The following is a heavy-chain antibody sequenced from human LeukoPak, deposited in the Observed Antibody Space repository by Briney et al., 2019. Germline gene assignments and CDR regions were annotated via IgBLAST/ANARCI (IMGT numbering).Heavy chain of an antibody. CDR3: VRGGDGRRDAFDI. Sequence: SETLSLTCTVSGGSITNSPYSWGWIRQPPGKGLEWIGSGYYSRSAYYNPSLKSRVTISVDTSKNQFSLKLSSVTAADTAVYYCVRGGDGRRDAFDIWGQGTMVTVSS. J-gene: IGHJ3*02. CDR1: GGSITNSPYS. CDR2: GYYSRSA. V-gene: IGHV4-39*07. D-gene: IGHD2-21*02.